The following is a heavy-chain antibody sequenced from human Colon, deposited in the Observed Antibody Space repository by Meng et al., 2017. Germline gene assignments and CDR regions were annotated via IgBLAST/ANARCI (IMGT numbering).Heavy chain of an antibody. V-gene: IGHV3-23*01. CDR3: AKDPRDHYYDSSGPGFDP. J-gene: IGHJ5*02. Sequence: GESLKISCAASGYTFSSYAMSWVRQAPGKGLEWVAAISGSGGSTYYADSVKGRFTISRDNSQTTLYLQMNSLRAEDTAVYYCAKDPRDHYYDSSGPGFDPWGQGTLVTVSS. CDR2: ISGSGGST. CDR1: GYTFSSYA. D-gene: IGHD3-22*01.